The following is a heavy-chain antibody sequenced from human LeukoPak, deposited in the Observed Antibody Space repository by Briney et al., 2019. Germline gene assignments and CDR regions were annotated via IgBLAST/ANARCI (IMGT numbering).Heavy chain of an antibody. CDR2: IIPIFGTA. Sequence: ASVKVSCKASGGTFSSYAISWVRQAPGQGLEWMGGIIPIFGTANYAQKFQGRVAITADESTSTAYMELSSLRSEDTAVYYCARGWTGTSLDYWGQGTLVTVSS. D-gene: IGHD1-7*01. CDR3: ARGWTGTSLDY. V-gene: IGHV1-69*13. CDR1: GGTFSSYA. J-gene: IGHJ4*02.